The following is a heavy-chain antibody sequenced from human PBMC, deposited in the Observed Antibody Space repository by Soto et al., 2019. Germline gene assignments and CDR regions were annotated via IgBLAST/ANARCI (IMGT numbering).Heavy chain of an antibody. CDR2: ILSKAGNYAT. CDR3: IRGGSPYYYDY. J-gene: IGHJ4*02. V-gene: IGHV3-73*01. CDR1: GFIFSGSA. Sequence: VQLVESGGGLVQPGGSLKLSCAASGFIFSGSAVHWVRQASGKGLEWVGRILSKAGNYATAYPASMKGRFSISRDDSENTAFRQMTSLKTEDTAVYYCIRGGSPYYYDYWGQGTLVAVSS.